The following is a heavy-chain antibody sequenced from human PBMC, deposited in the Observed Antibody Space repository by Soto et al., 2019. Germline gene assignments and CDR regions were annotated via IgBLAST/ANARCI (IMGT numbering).Heavy chain of an antibody. CDR2: IIPIFGTA. D-gene: IGHD3-3*01. CDR1: GGTFSSYA. J-gene: IGHJ4*02. CDR3: ARDPSYYDFWSGHFDY. Sequence: VASVKVSCKASGGTFSSYAISWVRQAPGQGLEWMGGIIPIFGTANYAQKFQGRVTITADESTSTAYMELSSLRSEDTAVYYCARDPSYYDFWSGHFDYWGQGTLVTVS. V-gene: IGHV1-69*13.